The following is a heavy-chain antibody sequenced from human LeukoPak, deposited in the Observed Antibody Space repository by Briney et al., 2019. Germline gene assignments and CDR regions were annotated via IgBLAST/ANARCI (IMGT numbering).Heavy chain of an antibody. D-gene: IGHD1-1*01. CDR1: GGSISSSSYY. Sequence: PSETLSLTCTVSGGSISSSSYYWGWIRQPPGKGLEWIGSIYYSGNTYYNPSLKSRVTISVDTSKNQFSLKLSSVTAADTAVYYCARETRYLYYYYMDVWGKGTTVTVSS. V-gene: IGHV4-39*07. CDR3: ARETRYLYYYYMDV. J-gene: IGHJ6*03. CDR2: IYYSGNT.